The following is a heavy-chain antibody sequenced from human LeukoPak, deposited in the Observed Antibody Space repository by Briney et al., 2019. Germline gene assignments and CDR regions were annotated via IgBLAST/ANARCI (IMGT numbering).Heavy chain of an antibody. CDR2: INHSGST. J-gene: IGHJ4*02. CDR1: GGSFSGYY. D-gene: IGHD4-4*01. Sequence: PSETLSLTCAVYGGSFSGYYWSWIRQPPGKGLEWIGEINHSGSTNYNPSLKSRVTISVDTSKKQFSLKLSSLTAADTAIYYCARGRTTVTTLAYFDFWGKGTLVTVS. V-gene: IGHV4-34*01. CDR3: ARGRTTVTTLAYFDF.